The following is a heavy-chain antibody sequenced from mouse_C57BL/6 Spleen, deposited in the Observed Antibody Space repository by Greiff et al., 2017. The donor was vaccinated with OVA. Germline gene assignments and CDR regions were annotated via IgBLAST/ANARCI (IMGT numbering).Heavy chain of an antibody. CDR3: ARRYDGYSWFAY. V-gene: IGHV1-82*01. J-gene: IGHJ3*01. D-gene: IGHD2-3*01. Sequence: QVQLQQSGPELVKPGASVKISCKASGYAFSSSWMNWVKQRPGKGLEWIGRIYPGDGDTNYNGKFKGKATLTADKSSSTAYLQLSSLTSEDSAVYFCARRYDGYSWFAYWGQGTLVTVSA. CDR2: IYPGDGDT. CDR1: GYAFSSSW.